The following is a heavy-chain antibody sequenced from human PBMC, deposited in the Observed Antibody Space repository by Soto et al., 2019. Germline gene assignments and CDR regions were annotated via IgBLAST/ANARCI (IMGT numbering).Heavy chain of an antibody. Sequence: EVQLLESGGGLVQPGGSLRLSCAASGFNFSSYAMSWVRQAPGKGLEWDSAISGSGGSTYYADSVKGRFTISRDNSKNTLYLQMNSLRAEDTAVYYCANVGEMATIDYWGQGTLVTVSS. D-gene: IGHD5-12*01. J-gene: IGHJ4*02. V-gene: IGHV3-23*01. CDR1: GFNFSSYA. CDR3: ANVGEMATIDY. CDR2: ISGSGGST.